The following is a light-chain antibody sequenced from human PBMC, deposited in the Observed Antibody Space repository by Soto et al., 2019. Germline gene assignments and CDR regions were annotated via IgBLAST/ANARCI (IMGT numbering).Light chain of an antibody. CDR2: EVG. CDR1: SSDVGGHNH. J-gene: IGLJ1*01. Sequence: QSVLTQPASVSGSPGQSITISCTGSSSDVGGHNHVSWYQQQPGKAPKLIIYEVGNRPSGVSNRFSGSKSGNTASLTISGFQAEDEDDYYCNSYTISSTHVFGTGTKLTVL. V-gene: IGLV2-14*01. CDR3: NSYTISSTHV.